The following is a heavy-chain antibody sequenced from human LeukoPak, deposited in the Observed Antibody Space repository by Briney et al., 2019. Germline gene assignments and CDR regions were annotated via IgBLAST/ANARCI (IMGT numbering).Heavy chain of an antibody. CDR1: GGSISSGDYY. D-gene: IGHD2-15*01. J-gene: IGHJ5*02. Sequence: SETLSLTCTVSGGSISSGDYYWSWIRQPPGKGLEWLGYIFYSGSTNYNPSLKSRVTISVDTSKNQFSLKLSSVTAADTAVYYCARVVVAATRWFDPWGQGTLVTVSP. CDR3: ARVVVAATRWFDP. CDR2: IFYSGST. V-gene: IGHV4-61*08.